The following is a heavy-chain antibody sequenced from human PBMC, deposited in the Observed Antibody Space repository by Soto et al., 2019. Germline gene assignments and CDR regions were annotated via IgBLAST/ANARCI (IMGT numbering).Heavy chain of an antibody. CDR3: ARERIVVVPAAKRYYYYGMDV. CDR1: GFTFSSYA. D-gene: IGHD2-2*01. CDR2: ISYDGSNK. Sequence: PGGSLRLSCAASGFTFSSYAMHWVRQAPGKGLEWVAVISYDGSNKYYADSVKGRFTISRDNSKNTLYLQMNSLRAEDTAVYYCARERIVVVPAAKRYYYYGMDVWGQGTTVTVSS. J-gene: IGHJ6*02. V-gene: IGHV3-30-3*01.